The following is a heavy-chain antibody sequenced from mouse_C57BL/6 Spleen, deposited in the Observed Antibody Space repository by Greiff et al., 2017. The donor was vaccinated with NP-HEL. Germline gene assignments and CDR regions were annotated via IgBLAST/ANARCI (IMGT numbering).Heavy chain of an antibody. CDR2: IDPETGGT. CDR1: GYTFTDYE. Sequence: QVQLKQSGAELVRPGASVTLSCKASGYTFTDYEMHWVKQTPVHGLAWIGAIDPETGGTAYNQKFKGKAILTADKSSSTAYMELRSLTSEDSAVYYCTRGLRAWFAYWGQGTLVTVSA. J-gene: IGHJ3*01. D-gene: IGHD2-4*01. V-gene: IGHV1-15*01. CDR3: TRGLRAWFAY.